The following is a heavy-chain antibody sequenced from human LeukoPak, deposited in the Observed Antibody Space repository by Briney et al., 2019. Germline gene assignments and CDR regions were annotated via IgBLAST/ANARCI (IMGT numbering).Heavy chain of an antibody. Sequence: ASVKVSCKASGYTFTGYYIHWVRHAPGQVLEWMVRIKPHSGGANYALKFQGRVIVTRNTSISTGYMELSRLRSNDTAVYYCARGARAWGQGTLVTVSS. D-gene: IGHD1-26*01. J-gene: IGHJ4*02. CDR3: ARGARA. CDR2: IKPHSGGA. CDR1: GYTFTGYY. V-gene: IGHV1-2*06.